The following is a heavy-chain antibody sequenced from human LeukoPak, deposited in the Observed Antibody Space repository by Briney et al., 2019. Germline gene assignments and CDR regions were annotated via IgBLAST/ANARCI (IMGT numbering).Heavy chain of an antibody. CDR3: ARDPDYGGNDGGEGGEHDY. CDR2: FDPEDGET. D-gene: IGHD4-23*01. CDR1: GYTLTELS. Sequence: ASVKVSCKVSGYTLTELSMHWVRQAPGKGLEWMGGFDPEDGETIYAQKFQGRVTMTEDTSTDTAYMELSSLRSEDTAVYYCARDPDYGGNDGGEGGEHDYWGQGTLVTVSS. J-gene: IGHJ4*02. V-gene: IGHV1-24*01.